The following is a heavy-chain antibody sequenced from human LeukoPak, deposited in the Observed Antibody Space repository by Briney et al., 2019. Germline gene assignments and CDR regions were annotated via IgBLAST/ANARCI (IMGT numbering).Heavy chain of an antibody. V-gene: IGHV3-9*03. CDR3: TKASGYSSGAVDY. Sequence: GGSLRLSCAASGFTFDDYGMHWVRQAPGKGLEWVSGISWNSGSIGYADSVKGRFTISRDNAKGTLYLQMNSLRADDMALYYCTKASGYSSGAVDYWGQGTLVTVSS. J-gene: IGHJ4*02. CDR2: ISWNSGSI. D-gene: IGHD5-18*01. CDR1: GFTFDDYG.